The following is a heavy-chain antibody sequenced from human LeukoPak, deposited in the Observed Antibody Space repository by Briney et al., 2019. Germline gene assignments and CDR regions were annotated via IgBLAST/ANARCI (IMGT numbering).Heavy chain of an antibody. CDR3: ARTPMGIAVAGTFFQH. CDR2: ISSGSTYI. Sequence: GGSLRLSCAASGFTFSSYSMNWVRQAPGKGLEWVSSISSGSTYIYYADSVKGRFTISRDNAKSSLYLQMNSLRAEDTAVYYCARTPMGIAVAGTFFQHWGQGTLVTVSS. V-gene: IGHV3-21*01. D-gene: IGHD6-19*01. J-gene: IGHJ1*01. CDR1: GFTFSSYS.